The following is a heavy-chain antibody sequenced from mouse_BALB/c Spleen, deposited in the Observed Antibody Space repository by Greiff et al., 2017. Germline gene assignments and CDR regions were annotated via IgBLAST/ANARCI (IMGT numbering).Heavy chain of an antibody. J-gene: IGHJ4*01. CDR2: ISCYNGAT. Sequence: LVKTGASVKISCKASGYSFTGYYMHWVKQSHGKSHEWIGYISCYNGATSYNQKFKGKATFTVDTSSSTAYMQFNSLTSEDSAVYYCARGYGNYYAMDYWGQGTSVTVSS. D-gene: IGHD2-1*01. CDR1: GYSFTGYY. V-gene: IGHV1S34*01. CDR3: ARGYGNYYAMDY.